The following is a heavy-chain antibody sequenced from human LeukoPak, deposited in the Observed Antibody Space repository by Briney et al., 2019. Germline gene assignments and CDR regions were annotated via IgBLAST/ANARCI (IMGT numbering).Heavy chain of an antibody. CDR3: ARRQTTYDFWSGQKIDY. Sequence: SETLSLTCAVYGGSFSGYYWSWLRQPPGKGLEWIGEISHSGSTNYNPSLKSRVTISVDKSKNQFSLKLSSVTAADTAVYYCARRQTTYDFWSGQKIDYWVQGTLVTVSS. V-gene: IGHV4-34*01. D-gene: IGHD3-3*01. CDR2: ISHSGST. J-gene: IGHJ4*02. CDR1: GGSFSGYY.